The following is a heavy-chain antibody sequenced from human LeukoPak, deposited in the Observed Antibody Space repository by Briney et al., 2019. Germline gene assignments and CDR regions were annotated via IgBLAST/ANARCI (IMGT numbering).Heavy chain of an antibody. CDR3: AKHRYDVYYYYAMGV. D-gene: IGHD5-12*01. J-gene: IGHJ6*02. Sequence: PGGSLRLSCEDSGFTFSTYGMSWVRQAPGKGLEWVSGISDSGGSTFYADSVKGRFTISRDNSKNTLYLQMSSLRAEDTAVYYCAKHRYDVYYYYAMGVWGQGTTVTVSS. V-gene: IGHV3-23*01. CDR2: ISDSGGST. CDR1: GFTFSTYG.